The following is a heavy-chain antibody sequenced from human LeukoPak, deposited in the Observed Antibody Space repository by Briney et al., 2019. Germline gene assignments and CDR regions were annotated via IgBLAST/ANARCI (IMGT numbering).Heavy chain of an antibody. V-gene: IGHV3-33*01. CDR3: ARGGPEWPLDY. CDR2: IWYDGSNT. J-gene: IGHJ4*02. CDR1: GFSFNTYG. Sequence: GRSLRISSVASGFSFNTYGMLWVRQAPGNRMDGVAVIWYDGSNTYYADSVKGRFTISRDNSKNTLYLQMNSLRAEDTAVYYCARGGPEWPLDYWGQGTLVTVSS. D-gene: IGHD3-3*01.